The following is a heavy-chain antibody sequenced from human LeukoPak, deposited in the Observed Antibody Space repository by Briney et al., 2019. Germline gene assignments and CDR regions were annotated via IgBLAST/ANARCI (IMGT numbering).Heavy chain of an antibody. V-gene: IGHV1-24*01. J-gene: IGHJ4*02. CDR3: ATGDTLGNDFWSGYPFY. D-gene: IGHD3-3*01. CDR2: FDPEDGET. CDR1: GYTFTSYY. Sequence: ASVKVSCKASGYTFTSYYMHWVRQAPGKGLEWMGGFDPEDGETIYAQKFQGRVTMTEDTSTGTAYMELSSLRSEDTAVYYCATGDTLGNDFWSGYPFYWGQGTLVTVSS.